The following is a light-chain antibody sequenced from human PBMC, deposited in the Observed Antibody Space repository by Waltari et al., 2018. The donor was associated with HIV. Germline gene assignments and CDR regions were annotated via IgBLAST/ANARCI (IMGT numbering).Light chain of an antibody. J-gene: IGKJ2*01. Sequence: DIQMTQSPSSLSASVGDRVPITCRASQTISSYLNWYQQKPGKAPMLLIYRSSTLHSGVPSRFSGSGSGTDFTLTISSLQPEDFATYYCQQSYSTPRTFGQGTKLEIK. CDR2: RSS. V-gene: IGKV1-39*01. CDR1: QTISSY. CDR3: QQSYSTPRT.